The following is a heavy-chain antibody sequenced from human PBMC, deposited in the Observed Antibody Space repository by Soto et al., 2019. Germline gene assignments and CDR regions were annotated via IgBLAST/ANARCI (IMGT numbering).Heavy chain of an antibody. D-gene: IGHD1-20*01. CDR1: GFTFSSYA. V-gene: IGHV3-23*01. CDR2: ITGSGDAT. CDR3: AKAISGYNAPLDH. J-gene: IGHJ4*02. Sequence: GGSLRLSCAASGFTFSSYAMNWVRQAPGKGLEWVSVITGSGDATYYADSVKGRFTISRDNSKNTLYVQMNSLRAEDTAVYYCAKAISGYNAPLDHRGQGTRVTVSS.